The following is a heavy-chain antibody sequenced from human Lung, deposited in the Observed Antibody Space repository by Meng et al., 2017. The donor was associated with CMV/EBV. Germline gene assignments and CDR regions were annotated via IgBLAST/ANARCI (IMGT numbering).Heavy chain of an antibody. D-gene: IGHD2-15*01. J-gene: IGHJ4*02. Sequence: QGQLQESGPGHVKPSQTLSLTCTVSGGSISSGDYYWSWIRQPPGKGLEWIGYIYYTGSTYYNPSLKSRVIISVDTSKNQFSLKLNSVTAADTAVYYCARVGGCSGGGCYHRLFDYWGQGTLVTVSS. V-gene: IGHV4-30-4*01. CDR3: ARVGGCSGGGCYHRLFDY. CDR2: IYYTGST. CDR1: GGSISSGDYY.